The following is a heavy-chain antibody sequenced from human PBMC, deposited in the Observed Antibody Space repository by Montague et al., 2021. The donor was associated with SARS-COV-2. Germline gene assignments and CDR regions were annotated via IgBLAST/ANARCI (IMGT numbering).Heavy chain of an antibody. CDR2: ISGDGGFT. Sequence: SLRLSCAASGFTFDDYAMHWVRQAPGKGLEWVSLISGDGGFTYYADSVKGRSTISRDNSKNSLYLQMNSLRPEDTALYSCAKDFGALWFGELFSYYFDYWGQGTLVTVSS. J-gene: IGHJ4*02. V-gene: IGHV3-43*02. CDR3: AKDFGALWFGELFSYYFDY. CDR1: GFTFDDYA. D-gene: IGHD3-10*01.